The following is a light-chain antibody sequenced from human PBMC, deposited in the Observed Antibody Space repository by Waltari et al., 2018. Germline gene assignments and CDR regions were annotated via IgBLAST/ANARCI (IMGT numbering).Light chain of an antibody. CDR3: QQYGGSPAYT. V-gene: IGKV3-20*01. CDR2: GAS. J-gene: IGKJ2*01. Sequence: EIVLTQSPGSLSFSPGESATLSCRASQSVTSSYLAWYQQKPGQAPRLLIYGASSRATGIPDRLSGSGSGTDFTLTISRLEPEDCAVYYCQQYGGSPAYTFGQGTKLEIK. CDR1: QSVTSSY.